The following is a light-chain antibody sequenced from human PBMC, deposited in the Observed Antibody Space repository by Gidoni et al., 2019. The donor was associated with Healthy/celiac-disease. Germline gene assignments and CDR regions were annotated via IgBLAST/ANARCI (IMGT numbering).Light chain of an antibody. V-gene: IGKV1-8*01. CDR2: DAS. CDR1: QCISSQ. CDR3: QQYYSYPCG. Sequence: AIRMTQSPSSFSASTGDRVTIRCRASQCISSQLAWYQQKPGKAPKLLIYDASTLQSGVPSRCSGSGSGTDFTLTISCLQSEDFATYYCQQYYSYPCGFGPGTKVEIK. J-gene: IGKJ3*01.